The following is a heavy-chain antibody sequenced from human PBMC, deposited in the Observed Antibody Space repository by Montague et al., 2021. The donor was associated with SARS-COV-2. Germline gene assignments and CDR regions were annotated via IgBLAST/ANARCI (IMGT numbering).Heavy chain of an antibody. J-gene: IGHJ4*02. V-gene: IGHV4-39*01. CDR3: VRSRSERYFEWTKVDAHVNPFYCDY. D-gene: IGHD3-9*01. CDR2: YYSGST. Sequence: YYSGSTYYNPTLKSRVTISVDTPKNQFSLKLSSVTAADTAVYYCVRSRSERYFEWTKVDAHVNPFYCDYWGQGTLATVS.